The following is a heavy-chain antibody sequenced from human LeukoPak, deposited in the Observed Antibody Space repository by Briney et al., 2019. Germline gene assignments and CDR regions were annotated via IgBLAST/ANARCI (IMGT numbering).Heavy chain of an antibody. V-gene: IGHV3-30-3*01. CDR2: ISYDGSNK. J-gene: IGHJ4*02. D-gene: IGHD1-26*01. Sequence: GSLSLSCAVSGFPFINYGMHWVRQAPGKGLEWVAVISYDGSNKDSADSVKGRFTISRDSSKNTLYLQMNSLRAEDTALYYCGRGYSGSFAIDNWGQGTLVIVSS. CDR1: GFPFINYG. CDR3: GRGYSGSFAIDN.